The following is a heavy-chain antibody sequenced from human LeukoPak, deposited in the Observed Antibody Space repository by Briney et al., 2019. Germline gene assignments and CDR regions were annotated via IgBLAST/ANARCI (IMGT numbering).Heavy chain of an antibody. J-gene: IGHJ4*02. V-gene: IGHV4-30-2*01. CDR1: GGSISSGGYY. CDR3: ARGRTYYDILTGPYLPVVLDY. CDR2: IYHSGST. Sequence: SETLSLTCTVSGGSISSGGYYWSWIRQHPGKGLEWIGYIYHSGSTYYNPSLKSRVTISVDRSKNQFSLKLSSVTAADTAVYYCARGRTYYDILTGPYLPVVLDYWGQGTLVTVSS. D-gene: IGHD3-9*01.